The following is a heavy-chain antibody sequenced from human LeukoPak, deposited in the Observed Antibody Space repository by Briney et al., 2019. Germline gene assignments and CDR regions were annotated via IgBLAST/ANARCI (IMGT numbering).Heavy chain of an antibody. CDR1: GGSFNGYY. V-gene: IGHV4-34*01. CDR2: INHSGST. CDR3: AGSFGTTVTTGYYYYMDV. J-gene: IGHJ6*03. D-gene: IGHD4-17*01. Sequence: SETLSLTCAVYGGSFNGYYWSWIRQPPGKGLEWIGEINHSGSTNYNPSLKSRVTISVDTSKNQFSLKLSSVTAADTAVYYCAGSFGTTVTTGYYYYMDVWGKGTTVTVSS.